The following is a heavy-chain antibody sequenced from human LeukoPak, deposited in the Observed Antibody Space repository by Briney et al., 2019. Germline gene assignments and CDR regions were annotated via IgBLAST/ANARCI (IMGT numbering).Heavy chain of an antibody. D-gene: IGHD3-3*01. CDR3: ARRPGYDFWSGYYRSGGDYFDY. CDR1: GGSISSYY. Sequence: PSETLSLTCTVSGGSISSYYWSWIRQPAGKGLEWIGRIYTSGSTNYNPSLKSRVTMSVDTSKNQFSLKLSSATAADTAVYYCARRPGYDFWSGYYRSGGDYFDYWGQGTLVTVSS. CDR2: IYTSGST. V-gene: IGHV4-4*07. J-gene: IGHJ4*02.